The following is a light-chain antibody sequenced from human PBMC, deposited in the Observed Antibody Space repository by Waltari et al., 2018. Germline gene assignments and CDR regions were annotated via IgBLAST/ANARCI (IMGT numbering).Light chain of an antibody. CDR3: QHTTDWPPAFT. V-gene: IGKV3-11*01. Sequence: EVVLTQSPATLSLSPGEGATLSCRASQSVSAYLAWYQQKPGQAPRLLIYGSSTRATGVPDSFSGRGSGTDFSLTISSVEPEDFAVYYCQHTTDWPPAFTFGPGTRVDLK. CDR2: GSS. CDR1: QSVSAY. J-gene: IGKJ3*01.